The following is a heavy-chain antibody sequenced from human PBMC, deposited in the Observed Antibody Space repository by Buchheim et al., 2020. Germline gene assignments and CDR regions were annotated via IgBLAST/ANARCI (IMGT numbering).Heavy chain of an antibody. CDR3: ARDRNYYYGMDV. V-gene: IGHV3-11*05. D-gene: IGHD1-14*01. CDR1: GFTFSDYY. J-gene: IGHJ6*02. Sequence: QVQLVESGGGLVKPGGSLRLSCAASGFTFSDYYMSWIRQAPGKGLAWVSYISSSSSYTNYADSVKGLFTISSDNAKNSLYLPMNSLRAEDTAVYYCARDRNYYYGMDVWGQGTT. CDR2: ISSSSSYT.